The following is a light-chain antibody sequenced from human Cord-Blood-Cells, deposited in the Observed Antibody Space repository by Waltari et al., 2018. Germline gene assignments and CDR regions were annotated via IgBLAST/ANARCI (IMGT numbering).Light chain of an antibody. CDR2: DAS. Sequence: DIQMNQPPSTLSASVGDRVTTTCRARHSLISWLVWNQQKPGKAPKLLNYDASSLESGVPSRFSGSGSGTEFTLTISSLQPDDFATYYCQQYNSYWTFGQGTKVEIK. CDR1: HSLISW. V-gene: IGKV1-5*01. CDR3: QQYNSYWT. J-gene: IGKJ1*01.